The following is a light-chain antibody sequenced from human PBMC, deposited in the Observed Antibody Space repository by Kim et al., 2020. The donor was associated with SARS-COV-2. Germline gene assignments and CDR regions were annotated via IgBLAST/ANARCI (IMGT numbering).Light chain of an antibody. Sequence: QSALTQPASVSGSPGQSITISCTGTSSDVGGYNYVSWYQQHPGKAPKLMIYDVTSRPSGVSSRFTGSKSGNTASLTISGLQAEDEADYYCSSYTSSSTPYVCGTGTKVTVL. CDR2: DVT. CDR3: SSYTSSSTPYV. J-gene: IGLJ1*01. V-gene: IGLV2-14*03. CDR1: SSDVGGYNY.